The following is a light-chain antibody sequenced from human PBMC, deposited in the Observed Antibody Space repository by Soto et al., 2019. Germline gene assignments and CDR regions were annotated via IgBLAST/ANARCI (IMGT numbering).Light chain of an antibody. V-gene: IGKV3-20*01. CDR3: QQYGSSPWT. CDR1: QSVGRNY. CDR2: DTS. J-gene: IGKJ1*01. Sequence: PGERATLSCRASQSVGRNYLAWYQQKPGQAPRLFIYDTSTRATGISDRFSGSGPGTDFTLTISRLEPEDFAVYYCQQYGSSPWTFGQGTKVDIK.